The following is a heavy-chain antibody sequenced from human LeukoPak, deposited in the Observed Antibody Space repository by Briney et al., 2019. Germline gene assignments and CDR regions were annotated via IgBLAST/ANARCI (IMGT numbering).Heavy chain of an antibody. D-gene: IGHD6-13*01. J-gene: IGHJ4*02. Sequence: SETLSLTCAVYGGSFSGYYWSWIRQPPGKGLEWIGEINHSGSTNYNPSLKSRVTISVDTSKNQFSLKLSSVTAADTAVYYCARAYSSSWSFDYWGQGTLVTVSS. CDR3: ARAYSSSWSFDY. CDR2: INHSGST. V-gene: IGHV4-34*01. CDR1: GGSFSGYY.